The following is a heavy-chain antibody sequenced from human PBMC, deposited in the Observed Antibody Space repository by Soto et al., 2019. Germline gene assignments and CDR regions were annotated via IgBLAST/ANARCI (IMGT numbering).Heavy chain of an antibody. Sequence: ASVKVSCKPSGYTFTAYGITWLRQAPGQGPEWMGWISTSNGNTEYSQRLQGRVTMTRDTSTNTVYMELRSLRSDDTAVYYCGRESACSGRSCPWDPWGQGTLVTVSS. CDR2: ISTSNGNT. V-gene: IGHV1-18*01. CDR1: GYTFTAYG. CDR3: GRESACSGRSCPWDP. J-gene: IGHJ5*02. D-gene: IGHD2-15*01.